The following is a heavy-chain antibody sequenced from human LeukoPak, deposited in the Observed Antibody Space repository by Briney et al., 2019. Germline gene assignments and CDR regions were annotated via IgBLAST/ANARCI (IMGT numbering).Heavy chain of an antibody. CDR3: ARAGPYSGAFDI. CDR2: ISSSSSYI. D-gene: IGHD2-15*01. Sequence: PGGSLRLSCAASGFTFSSYSMNWVRQAPGKGLEWVSSISSSSSYIYYADSVKGRFTISRDNAKNSLYLQMNSLRAEDTAVYYCARAGPYSGAFDIWGQGTMVTVSS. J-gene: IGHJ3*02. V-gene: IGHV3-21*01. CDR1: GFTFSSYS.